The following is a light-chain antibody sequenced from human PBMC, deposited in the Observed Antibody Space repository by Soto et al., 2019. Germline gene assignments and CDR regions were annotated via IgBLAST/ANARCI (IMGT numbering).Light chain of an antibody. CDR1: QGISTS. V-gene: IGKV1-9*01. CDR2: AAS. Sequence: IQLTQSPSSLSASVGDRVTITCRASQGISTSLAWYQQTPGKAPKLLIYAASTLQSGVPSRFSGSGSGTDFTLTIRSLQPEDFATYYCQQLNSYLFTFGPGTKVDIK. J-gene: IGKJ3*01. CDR3: QQLNSYLFT.